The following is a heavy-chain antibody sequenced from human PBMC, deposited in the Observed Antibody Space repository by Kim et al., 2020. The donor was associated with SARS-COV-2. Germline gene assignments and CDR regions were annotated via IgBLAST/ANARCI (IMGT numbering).Heavy chain of an antibody. D-gene: IGHD2-2*01. J-gene: IGHJ4*02. CDR3: ARDVCSSSCYADY. Sequence: YNPSLKSRVTISVDTSKNQFSLKLSSVTAADTAVYYCARDVCSSSCYADYWGQGTLVTLSS. V-gene: IGHV4-31*02.